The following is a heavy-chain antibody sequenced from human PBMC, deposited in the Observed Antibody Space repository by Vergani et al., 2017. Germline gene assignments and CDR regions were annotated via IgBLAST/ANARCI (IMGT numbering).Heavy chain of an antibody. Sequence: EVQLVESGGGLVKPGGSLRLSCAASGFTFSSYSMNWVRQAPGKGLEWVSSISSSSSYIYYADSVKGRFTISRDNAKNSLYLQMNSLRAEDTAVYYCTTDLDGSGHGRRYYYYGMDVWGQGP. D-gene: IGHD3-10*01. CDR3: TTDLDGSGHGRRYYYYGMDV. V-gene: IGHV3-21*01. J-gene: IGHJ6*02. CDR1: GFTFSSYS. CDR2: ISSSSSYI.